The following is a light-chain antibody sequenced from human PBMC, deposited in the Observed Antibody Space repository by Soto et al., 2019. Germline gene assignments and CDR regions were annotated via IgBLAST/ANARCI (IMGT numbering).Light chain of an antibody. CDR1: QSITTY. Sequence: IVMTQSPASLSVSPGEIATLFCRASQSITTYLAWYQQKPGQAHRLLIYDASSRPTDITARFSGSGSGTDFTLTISSLEPEDFALYYCQPRSNWPITVGPGTRLEIK. J-gene: IGKJ5*01. CDR2: DAS. CDR3: QPRSNWPIT. V-gene: IGKV3-11*01.